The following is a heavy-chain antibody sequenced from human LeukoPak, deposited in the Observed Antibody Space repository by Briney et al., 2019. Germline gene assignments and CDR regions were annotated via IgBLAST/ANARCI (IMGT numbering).Heavy chain of an antibody. D-gene: IGHD1-1*01. CDR1: GFNFGSYS. CDR2: MTTLSGYI. V-gene: IGHV3-21*01. J-gene: IGHJ4*02. Sequence: GRSLRLSCAASGFNFGSYSMNWDRQAPGKGLEWVSSMTTLSGYINYADSVKGRFTIPRDGAKNSFFLQLNSLRAEDTAVYHCAVAPSPVYNNIWFYYWGQGTPVTVSS. CDR3: AVAPSPVYNNIWFYY.